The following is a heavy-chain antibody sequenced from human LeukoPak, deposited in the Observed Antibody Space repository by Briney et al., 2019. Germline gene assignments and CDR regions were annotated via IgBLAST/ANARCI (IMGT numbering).Heavy chain of an antibody. V-gene: IGHV3-48*01. Sequence: GGSLRLSCAASGFTFSSYSMNWVRQAPGKGLEWGSYISSSSSTIYYADSVKGRFTISRDNAKNPLNLQMNSLRAEDTAVYYCAREDIVVVVAATSFDYWGQGTLVTVSS. CDR1: GFTFSSYS. CDR2: ISSSSSTI. D-gene: IGHD2-15*01. J-gene: IGHJ4*02. CDR3: AREDIVVVVAATSFDY.